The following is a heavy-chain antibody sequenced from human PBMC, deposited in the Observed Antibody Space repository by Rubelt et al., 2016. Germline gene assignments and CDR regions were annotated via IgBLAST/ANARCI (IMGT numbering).Heavy chain of an antibody. Sequence: GKGLEWIGYIYYSGSTYYNPSLKSRVTISVDTSKNQFSLKLSSVTAADTAVYYCARVRRGYDSSGYYSVLYFDYWGQGTLVTVSS. V-gene: IGHV4-31*02. D-gene: IGHD3-22*01. CDR3: ARVRRGYDSSGYYSVLYFDY. J-gene: IGHJ4*02. CDR2: IYYSGST.